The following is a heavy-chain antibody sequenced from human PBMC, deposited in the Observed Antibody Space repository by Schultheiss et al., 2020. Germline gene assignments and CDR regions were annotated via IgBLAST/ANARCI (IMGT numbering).Heavy chain of an antibody. CDR3: AKDISYGSGSYYIPPLYYYYGMDV. J-gene: IGHJ6*02. CDR2: ISWNSGSI. V-gene: IGHV3-9*01. D-gene: IGHD3-10*01. Sequence: GGSLRLSCAASGFTFDDYAMHWVRQAPGKGLEWVSGISWNSGSIGYADSVKGRFTISRDNAKNSLYLQMNSLRAEDTALYYCAKDISYGSGSYYIPPLYYYYGMDVWGQGTTVTVSS. CDR1: GFTFDDYA.